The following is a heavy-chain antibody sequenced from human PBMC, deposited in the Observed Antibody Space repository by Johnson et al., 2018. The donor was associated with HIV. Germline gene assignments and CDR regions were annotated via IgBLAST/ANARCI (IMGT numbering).Heavy chain of an antibody. CDR1: GITVSSNY. V-gene: IGHV3-66*02. Sequence: VQLVESGGALVQPGGSLRLSCAASGITVSSNYMSWVRQAPGKGLEWVSVIFSVGNTYYTDSVRGRFTISRDNSKNTVYLQMNSLRPYDTAVYYCARGGGCGGDCYSGYDAFDIWGQGTMVTVSS. CDR3: ARGGGCGGDCYSGYDAFDI. J-gene: IGHJ3*02. D-gene: IGHD2-21*01. CDR2: IFSVGNT.